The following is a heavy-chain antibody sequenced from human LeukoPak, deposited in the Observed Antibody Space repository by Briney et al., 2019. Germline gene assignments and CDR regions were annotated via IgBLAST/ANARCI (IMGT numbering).Heavy chain of an antibody. J-gene: IGHJ4*02. D-gene: IGHD3-22*01. V-gene: IGHV3-23*01. CDR3: AKDQKRSLLRDY. CDR1: GFTFSSYA. Sequence: GGSLRLSCAASGFTFSSYAMSWVRQAPGKGLEWVSSICGSGGSTYYADSVKGRFTISRDNSKNTLYLQMNSLRAEDTAVYYCAKDQKRSLLRDYWGQGTLVTVSS. CDR2: ICGSGGST.